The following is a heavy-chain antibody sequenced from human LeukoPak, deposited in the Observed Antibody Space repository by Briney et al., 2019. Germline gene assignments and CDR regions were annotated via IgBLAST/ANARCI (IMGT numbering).Heavy chain of an antibody. CDR3: ANSISVAGTYAFNI. Sequence: PGGSLRLSCAASGFTFSTYWMHWVRQAPGKGLLWVSFINNDGSTTSYADSVRGRFTISRDNAKNTLYLQMNSLRAEDTAVYYCANSISVAGTYAFNIWAKGQWSPSLQ. V-gene: IGHV3-74*01. CDR1: GFTFSTYW. J-gene: IGHJ3*02. D-gene: IGHD6-19*01. CDR2: INNDGSTT.